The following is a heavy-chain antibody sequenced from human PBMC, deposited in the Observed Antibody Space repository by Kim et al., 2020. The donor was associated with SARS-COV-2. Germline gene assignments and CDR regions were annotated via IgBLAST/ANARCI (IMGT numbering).Heavy chain of an antibody. CDR2: ISSSSSYT. CDR3: ARFMGTTGTTDAFDI. D-gene: IGHD1-1*01. V-gene: IGHV3-11*03. J-gene: IGHJ3*02. CDR1: GFTFSDYY. Sequence: GGSLRLSCAASGFTFSDYYMSWIRQAPGKGLEWVSYISSSSSYTNYADSVKGRFTISRDNAKKSLFLQMNSLRAEDSAVYYCARFMGTTGTTDAFDIWGQGTMVTVSS.